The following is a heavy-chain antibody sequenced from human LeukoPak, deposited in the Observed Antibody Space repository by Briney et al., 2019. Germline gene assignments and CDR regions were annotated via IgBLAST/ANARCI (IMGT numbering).Heavy chain of an antibody. J-gene: IGHJ4*02. V-gene: IGHV1-2*02. CDR2: IVTNDGGT. D-gene: IGHD1-14*01. Sequence: ASVKVSCKASAYAFTTYYIHWVRQAPGQGLEWMGWIVTNDGGTNYAQRYRGGVTMTRDTSINTAFLELSNVRSDDTAVYYCARGGLHHGFDYWGQGTLVTVSS. CDR1: AYAFTTYY. CDR3: ARGGLHHGFDY.